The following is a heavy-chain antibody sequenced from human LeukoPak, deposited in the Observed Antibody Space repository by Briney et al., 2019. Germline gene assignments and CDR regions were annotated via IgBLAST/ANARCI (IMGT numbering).Heavy chain of an antibody. CDR3: ARGPIGYYDFWSGYPDY. J-gene: IGHJ4*02. V-gene: IGHV1-46*01. D-gene: IGHD3-3*01. Sequence: ASVKVSCKASGYTFTSYYMHWVRQAPGQGLEWMGIINPSGCSTSYAQKFQGRVTMTRDTSTSTVYMELSSLGSEDTAVYYCARGPIGYYDFWSGYPDYWGQGTLVTVSS. CDR1: GYTFTSYY. CDR2: INPSGCST.